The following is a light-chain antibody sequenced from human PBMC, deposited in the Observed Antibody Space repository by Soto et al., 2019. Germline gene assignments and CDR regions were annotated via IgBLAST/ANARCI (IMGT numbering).Light chain of an antibody. CDR1: QSVTSN. Sequence: EIVLTQSPATLSVSPGERATLSCRASQSVTSNLAWYQQKPGQAPRLLIYGASTRATGIPARFSGSGSGTELTLTISSLQSEDFAVYYCHQYHNWPPWTFGQGTKVEIK. J-gene: IGKJ1*01. CDR2: GAS. V-gene: IGKV3-15*01. CDR3: HQYHNWPPWT.